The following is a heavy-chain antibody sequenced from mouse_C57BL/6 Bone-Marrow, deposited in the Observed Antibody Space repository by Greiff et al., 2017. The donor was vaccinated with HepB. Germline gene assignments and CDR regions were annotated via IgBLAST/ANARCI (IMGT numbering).Heavy chain of an antibody. CDR3: ARQVLPYFDY. V-gene: IGHV5-6*01. CDR2: ISSGGSYT. J-gene: IGHJ2*01. Sequence: EVQVVESGGDLVKPGGSLKLSCAASGFTFSSYGMSWVRQTPDKRLEWVATISSGGSYTYYPDSVKGRFTISRDNAKNTLYLQMSSLKSEETAMYYCARQVLPYFDYWGQGTTLTVSS. CDR1: GFTFSSYG. D-gene: IGHD1-1*01.